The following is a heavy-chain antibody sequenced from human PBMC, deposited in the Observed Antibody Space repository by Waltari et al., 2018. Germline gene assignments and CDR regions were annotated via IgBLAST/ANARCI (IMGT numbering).Heavy chain of an antibody. D-gene: IGHD4-17*01. V-gene: IGHV4-59*11. CDR2: SGN. Sequence: QMQLQESGPGLVTPSETLSLTCTVFGGSISTHYWRWTRQPPGKGLEWIGYSGNKYNPSLKSRVTISLDTSNNQFSLKLTSVTAADTAVYYCVRSYSVTTSPIAGYWGQGALVTVSS. CDR1: GGSISTHY. CDR3: VRSYSVTTSPIAGY. J-gene: IGHJ4*02.